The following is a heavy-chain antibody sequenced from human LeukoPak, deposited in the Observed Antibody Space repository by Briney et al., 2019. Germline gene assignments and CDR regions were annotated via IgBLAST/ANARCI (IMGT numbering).Heavy chain of an antibody. V-gene: IGHV3-21*06. CDR2: ISSVSTYI. CDR1: GFTFSSYA. D-gene: IGHD1-1*01. Sequence: PGGSLRLPCAASGFTFSSYAMNWVRQAPGKGLEWISSISSVSTYIYYADSVRGRFTISRDNARNSLYLQLNSLRAEDTAVYYCARDRKVEPLPEYWGQGTLVTVSS. J-gene: IGHJ4*02. CDR3: ARDRKVEPLPEY.